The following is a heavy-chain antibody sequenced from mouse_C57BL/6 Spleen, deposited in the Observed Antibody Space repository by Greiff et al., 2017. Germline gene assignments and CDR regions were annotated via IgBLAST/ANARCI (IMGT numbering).Heavy chain of an antibody. D-gene: IGHD2-3*01. Sequence: EVKLMESGGGLVKPGGSLKLSCAASGFTFSSYAMSWVRQTPEKRLEWVATISDGGSYTYYPDNVKGRFTISRDNAKNNLYLQMSHLKSEDTAMYYCARDTRWLLYFDYWGQGTTLTVSS. CDR1: GFTFSSYA. J-gene: IGHJ2*01. CDR3: ARDTRWLLYFDY. CDR2: ISDGGSYT. V-gene: IGHV5-4*01.